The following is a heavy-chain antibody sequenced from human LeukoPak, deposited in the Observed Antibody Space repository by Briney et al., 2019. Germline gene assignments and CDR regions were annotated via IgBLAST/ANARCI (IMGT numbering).Heavy chain of an antibody. V-gene: IGHV3-23*01. CDR2: ISGSGGST. Sequence: QAGGSLRLSCAASGFTFSSYAMSWVRQAPGKGLEWVSAISGSGGSTYYPDSVKGRFTISRDNSKNTLYLQMNSLRAEDTAVYYCAKQGERGYSYGLPSFGSWGQGTLVTVSS. D-gene: IGHD5-18*01. CDR3: AKQGERGYSYGLPSFGS. J-gene: IGHJ5*01. CDR1: GFTFSSYA.